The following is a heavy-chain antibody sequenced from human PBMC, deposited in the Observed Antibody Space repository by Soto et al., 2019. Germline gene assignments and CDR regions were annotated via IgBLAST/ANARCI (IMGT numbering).Heavy chain of an antibody. J-gene: IGHJ3*02. CDR3: ARDRAPSSDYDILTGLDSFDI. D-gene: IGHD3-9*01. V-gene: IGHV1-2*04. CDR2: INPNSGGT. Sequence: GASVKVSCKASGYTFTGYYMHWVRQAPGQGLEWMGWINPNSGGTNYAQKFQGWVTMTRDTSISTAYMELSRLRSDDTAVYYCARDRAPSSDYDILTGLDSFDIWGQGTMVTVS. CDR1: GYTFTGYY.